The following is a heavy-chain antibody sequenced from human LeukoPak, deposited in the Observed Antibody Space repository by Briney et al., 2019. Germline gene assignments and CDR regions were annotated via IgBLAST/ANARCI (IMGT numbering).Heavy chain of an antibody. V-gene: IGHV3-53*01. J-gene: IGHJ5*02. Sequence: GGSLRLSCAASGFTVSSTYMSWVRQAPGKGLEWVSVIYSGGSTFYADSVNGRFTISRDNSKNTLSLQMNSLRAADTAVYYCAKGGLRDGYSYASWGQGTLITVSS. CDR3: AKGGLRDGYSYAS. D-gene: IGHD5-24*01. CDR1: GFTVSSTY. CDR2: IYSGGST.